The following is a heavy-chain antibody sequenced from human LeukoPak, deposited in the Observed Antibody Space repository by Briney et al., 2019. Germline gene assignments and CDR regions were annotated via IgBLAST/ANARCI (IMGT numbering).Heavy chain of an antibody. CDR3: TSEMATTKGYFDY. Sequence: GSPRLSCTASGFTFGDYAMSWFRQAPGKGLEWVGFIRSKAYGGTTEYAASVKGRFTISRDDSKSIAYLQMNSLKTEDTAVYYCTSEMATTKGYFDYWGQATLVTVSS. D-gene: IGHD5-24*01. CDR1: GFTFGDYA. V-gene: IGHV3-49*03. J-gene: IGHJ4*01. CDR2: IRSKAYGGTT.